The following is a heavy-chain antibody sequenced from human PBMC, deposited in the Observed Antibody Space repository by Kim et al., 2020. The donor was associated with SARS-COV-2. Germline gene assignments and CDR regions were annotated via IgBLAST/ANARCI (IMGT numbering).Heavy chain of an antibody. CDR3: ARGMEQNTAMAATRFDY. J-gene: IGHJ4*02. CDR1: GGTFSSYA. Sequence: SVKVSCKASGGTFSSYAISWVRQAPGQGLEWMGGIIPIFGTANYAQKFQGRVTITADESTSTAYMELSSLRSEDTAVYYCARGMEQNTAMAATRFDYWGQGTLVTVSS. V-gene: IGHV1-69*13. D-gene: IGHD5-18*01. CDR2: IIPIFGTA.